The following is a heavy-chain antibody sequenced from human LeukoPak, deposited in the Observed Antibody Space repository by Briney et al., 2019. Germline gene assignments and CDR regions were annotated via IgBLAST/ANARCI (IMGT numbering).Heavy chain of an antibody. CDR2: ISANSGAT. Sequence: AISANSGATYYADSVKGRFTISRDNAKNTLYLQMNNLRGEDTALYYCSKAGDTNYYRYGDYWGQGTLVTVSS. V-gene: IGHV3-23*01. CDR3: SKAGDTNYYRYGDY. J-gene: IGHJ4*02. D-gene: IGHD5-18*01.